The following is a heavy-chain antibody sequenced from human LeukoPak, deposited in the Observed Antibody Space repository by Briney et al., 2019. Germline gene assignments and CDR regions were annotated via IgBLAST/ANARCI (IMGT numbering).Heavy chain of an antibody. CDR1: GGSVINTNW. Sequence: SGTLSLTCGVSGGSVINTNWWTWVRQPPGKGLEWIGEVNDSGSTNYNPSLKSRVTISVDTSKNQFSLKLSSVTAADTAVYYCARGLSYYDSSGFYYYYGMDVWGQGTTVTVSS. V-gene: IGHV4-4*02. CDR3: ARGLSYYDSSGFYYYYGMDV. D-gene: IGHD3-22*01. CDR2: VNDSGST. J-gene: IGHJ6*02.